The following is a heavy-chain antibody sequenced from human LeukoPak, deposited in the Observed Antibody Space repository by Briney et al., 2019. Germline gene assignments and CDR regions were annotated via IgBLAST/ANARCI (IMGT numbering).Heavy chain of an antibody. Sequence: ASVKVSCKASGYTFTSYYMHWVRQAPGQGLEWMGIINPSGGSTSYAQKFQGRVTMTRDTSTSTVYMELSSLRSEDTAVYYCARDTGYYDFWSGSQGGYYYYMDVWGKGTTVTVSS. V-gene: IGHV1-46*01. CDR3: ARDTGYYDFWSGSQGGYYYYMDV. D-gene: IGHD3-3*01. CDR2: INPSGGST. J-gene: IGHJ6*03. CDR1: GYTFTSYY.